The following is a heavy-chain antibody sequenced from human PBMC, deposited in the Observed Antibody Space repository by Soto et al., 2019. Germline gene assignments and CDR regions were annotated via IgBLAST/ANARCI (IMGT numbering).Heavy chain of an antibody. D-gene: IGHD2-2*01. CDR2: MNPNSGNT. J-gene: IGHJ6*04. V-gene: IGHV1-8*01. CDR1: GYTFTSYD. CDR3: GRERGVLVPAAMSGYYYGMVL. Sequence: QVQLVQSGAEVKKPGASVKVSCKASGYTFTSYDINWVRQATGQGLEWMGWMNPNSGNTGYAQKFQGRVTMTRNTAKSTAYMELSSLRSGETAVYYCGRERGVLVPAAMSGYYYGMVLRGKGTTVTVSS.